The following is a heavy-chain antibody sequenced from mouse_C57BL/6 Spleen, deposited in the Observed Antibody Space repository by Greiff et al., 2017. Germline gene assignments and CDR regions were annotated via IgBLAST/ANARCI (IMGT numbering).Heavy chain of an antibody. Sequence: EVKLQESGPGLVKPSQSLSLTCSATGYSFTSGYYWNWIRQFPGNKLEWVGYISYDGSNNYNPSLKNRISITRDTSENPFFLKLNSVTSEDTATYYCARFEGDDYGVSTEGYFDGWGTGTTVTVSS. J-gene: IGHJ1*03. CDR3: ARFEGDDYGVSTEGYFDG. CDR1: GYSFTSGYY. CDR2: ISYDGSN. V-gene: IGHV3-6*01. D-gene: IGHD1-1*01.